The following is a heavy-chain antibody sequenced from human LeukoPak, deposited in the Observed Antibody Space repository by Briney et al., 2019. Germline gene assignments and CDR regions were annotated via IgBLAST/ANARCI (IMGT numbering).Heavy chain of an antibody. Sequence: SETLSLTCTVSGGSISSYYWSWIRQPPGKGLEWIGYIYYSGSTNYNPSLKSRVTISVDTSKNQFSLKLSSVTAADTAVYYCARQKAVAGTRGYYYYYGMDVWGQGTTVTVSS. D-gene: IGHD6-19*01. CDR3: ARQKAVAGTRGYYYYYGMDV. CDR1: GGSISSYY. J-gene: IGHJ6*02. CDR2: IYYSGST. V-gene: IGHV4-59*08.